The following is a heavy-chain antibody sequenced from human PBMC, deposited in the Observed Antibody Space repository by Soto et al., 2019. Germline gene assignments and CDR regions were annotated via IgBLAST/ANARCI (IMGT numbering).Heavy chain of an antibody. J-gene: IGHJ4*02. V-gene: IGHV1-8*01. CDR3: ARGPGDLGSLDY. CDR2: MNPYNVNT. D-gene: IGHD3-10*01. CDR1: GYTVTNYD. Sequence: QVQLVQSGAEVKKPGASVKVSCSASGYTVTNYDIIWVRQPPGQGLECMGWMNPYNVNTGYAQNFQGRVTMTRNTSINPAYMELSSLKSEDMAVYYCARGPGDLGSLDYWGQGALVTVSS.